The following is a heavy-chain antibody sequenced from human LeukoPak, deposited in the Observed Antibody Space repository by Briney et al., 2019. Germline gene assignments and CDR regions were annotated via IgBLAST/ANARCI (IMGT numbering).Heavy chain of an antibody. CDR1: GFPFSSRW. D-gene: IGHD2-15*01. CDR3: VRAVYCSGGSCTLLPPL. CDR2: TNSDGSNT. Sequence: PGGSLRLSCAASGFPFSSRWMHWVRQAPGEGLVWVARTNSDGSNTNYADSVKGRFTISRDNAKNTLYVQMNSLRGEDTAVYYCVRAVYCSGGSCTLLPPLWGQGALVTVSS. J-gene: IGHJ4*02. V-gene: IGHV3-74*01.